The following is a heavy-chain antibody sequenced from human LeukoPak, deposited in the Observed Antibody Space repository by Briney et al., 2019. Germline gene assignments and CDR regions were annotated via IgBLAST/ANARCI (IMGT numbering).Heavy chain of an antibody. J-gene: IGHJ6*03. Sequence: PSETLSLTCTVSGGSISSYYWSWIRQPPGKGLEWIGYIYTSGSTNYNPSLKSRVTISVDTSKNQFSLKLSSVTAADTAVYYCARISQEMATIPRDYYFMDVWGKGTTVTVSS. CDR1: GGSISSYY. D-gene: IGHD5-24*01. CDR2: IYTSGST. CDR3: ARISQEMATIPRDYYFMDV. V-gene: IGHV4-4*09.